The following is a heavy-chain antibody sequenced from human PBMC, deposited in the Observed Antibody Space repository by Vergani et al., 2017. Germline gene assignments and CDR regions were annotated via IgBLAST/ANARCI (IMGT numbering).Heavy chain of an antibody. Sequence: QIQLQESGPGLVKPSETLSLTCSVSGYSISRGFYWAWIRQTPEKGLEWIGGMFHTGEASNSPSLQSRVAFSMDTSKNQFSLQLSSVTAADTAVYYCARASHCINCYSXGPNGPGYYYMDVWGKGTTVTVSS. J-gene: IGHJ6*03. CDR3: ARASHCINCYSXGPNGPGYYYMDV. D-gene: IGHD2-21*01. V-gene: IGHV4-38-2*02. CDR1: GYSISRGFY. CDR2: MFHTGEA.